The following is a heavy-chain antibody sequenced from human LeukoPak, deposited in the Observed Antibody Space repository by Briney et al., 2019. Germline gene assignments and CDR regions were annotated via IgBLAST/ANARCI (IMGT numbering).Heavy chain of an antibody. D-gene: IGHD4-17*01. CDR3: ARDGGLDYGDYGAPVD. CDR2: IIPIFGTA. V-gene: IGHV1-69*06. CDR1: GGTFSSYA. Sequence: ASVKVSCKASGGTFSSYAISWVRQAPGQGLEWMGGIIPIFGTANYAQKFQGRVTITADKSTSTAYTELSSLRSEDTAVYYCARDGGLDYGDYGAPVDWGQGTLVTVSS. J-gene: IGHJ4*02.